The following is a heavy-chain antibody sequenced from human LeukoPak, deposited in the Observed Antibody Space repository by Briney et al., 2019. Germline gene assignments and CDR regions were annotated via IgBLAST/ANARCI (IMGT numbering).Heavy chain of an antibody. CDR1: GYTFTSYG. CDR3: ARARKYVNYYDSSGYYYYFDY. V-gene: IGHV1-18*01. J-gene: IGHJ4*02. CDR2: ISAYNGNT. D-gene: IGHD3-22*01. Sequence: ASVKVSCKASGYTFTSYGIIWVRQAPGQGLEWMGWISAYNGNTNYAQKLQGRVTMTTDTSTSTAYMELRSLRSDDTAVYYCARARKYVNYYDSSGYYYYFDYWGQGALVTVSS.